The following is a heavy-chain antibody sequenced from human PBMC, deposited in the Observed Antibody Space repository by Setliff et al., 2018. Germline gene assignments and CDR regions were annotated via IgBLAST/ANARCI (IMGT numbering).Heavy chain of an antibody. J-gene: IGHJ3*02. D-gene: IGHD3-22*01. CDR1: GGTFSSYA. CDR2: IIPIFGTA. Sequence: GASVKVSCKASGGTFSSYAISWVRQAPGQGLEWMGGIIPIFGTANYAQKFQGRVTITADESTSTAYMELSSLRSEDTAVYYCARDGDNYYDSSGYYLNHAFDIWGQGTMVTVSS. V-gene: IGHV1-69*13. CDR3: ARDGDNYYDSSGYYLNHAFDI.